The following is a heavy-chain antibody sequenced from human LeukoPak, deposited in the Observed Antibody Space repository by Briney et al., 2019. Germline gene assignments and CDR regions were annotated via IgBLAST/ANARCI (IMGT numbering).Heavy chain of an antibody. Sequence: GGSLRLSCAASGFTFSDYYMSWIHQAPGKGLEWVSYISSSGSTIYYADSVKGRFTISRDNAKNSLYLQMNSLRAEDTAVHYRARATRYFDWLLLGYYMDVWGKGTTVTVSS. D-gene: IGHD3-9*01. CDR1: GFTFSDYY. CDR3: ARATRYFDWLLLGYYMDV. V-gene: IGHV3-11*04. J-gene: IGHJ6*03. CDR2: ISSSGSTI.